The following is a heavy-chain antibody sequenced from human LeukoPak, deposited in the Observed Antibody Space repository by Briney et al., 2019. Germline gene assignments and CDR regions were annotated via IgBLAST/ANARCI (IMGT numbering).Heavy chain of an antibody. Sequence: GASVKVSCKVSGYTLTELSMHWVRQAPGKGLEWMGGFDPEDGETIYAQKFQGRVTMTGDTSTDTAYMELSSLRSEDTAVYYCATSDSGYYPLLDYWGQGTLVTVSS. CDR1: GYTLTELS. V-gene: IGHV1-24*01. D-gene: IGHD3-22*01. CDR3: ATSDSGYYPLLDY. J-gene: IGHJ4*02. CDR2: FDPEDGET.